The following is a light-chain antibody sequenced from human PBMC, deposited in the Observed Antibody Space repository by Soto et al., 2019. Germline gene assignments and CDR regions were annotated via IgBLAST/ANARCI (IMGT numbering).Light chain of an antibody. Sequence: QSVLTQPASVSGSPGQTVTISCTGTSSDVGGYNYVSWYQQHPGKAPKLIIYEVSNRHSGVSNLFSGSKSGNTASLTISVLPAEDEADYYGTSYRSKHAGVFGGGTKLTVL. CDR1: SSDVGGYNY. CDR2: EVS. CDR3: TSYRSKHAGV. V-gene: IGLV2-14*01. J-gene: IGLJ3*02.